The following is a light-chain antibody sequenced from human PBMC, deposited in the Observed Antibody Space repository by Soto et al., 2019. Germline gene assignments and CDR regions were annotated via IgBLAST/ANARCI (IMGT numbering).Light chain of an antibody. V-gene: IGKV3-20*01. Sequence: EIVLTQSPGTLSLSPGQTATLSCRASQSVSSNLAWYQHKPGQAPRLLIYGASSRATDIPDRFSGSGSGTDFTLTISRLEPEDFAVYYCQQYGSSPWTFGQGTKVDIK. CDR3: QQYGSSPWT. J-gene: IGKJ1*01. CDR1: QSVSSN. CDR2: GAS.